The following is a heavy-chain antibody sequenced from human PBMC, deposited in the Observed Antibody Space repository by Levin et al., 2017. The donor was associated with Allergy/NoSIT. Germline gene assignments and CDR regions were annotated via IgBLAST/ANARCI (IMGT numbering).Heavy chain of an antibody. CDR3: ARRGNAIVGASGGVDP. D-gene: IGHD1-26*01. CDR2: ISYTGTT. Sequence: PSETLSLTCTVSGGSISSNNYYWGWIRQPPGKGLEWIGSISYTGTTYYNPSLKSRVTISVDTSKNHFSLKLSSVTAADTAVYYCARRGNAIVGASGGVDPWGQGTLVTVSS. CDR1: GGSISSNNYY. V-gene: IGHV4-39*02. J-gene: IGHJ5*02.